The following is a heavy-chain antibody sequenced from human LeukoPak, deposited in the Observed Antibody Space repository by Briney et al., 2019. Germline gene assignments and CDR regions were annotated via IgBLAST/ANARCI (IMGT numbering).Heavy chain of an antibody. J-gene: IGHJ4*02. V-gene: IGHV3-23*01. CDR3: AKDRGLVGSTPSNFDY. D-gene: IGHD1-26*01. CDR1: GFTFSSNA. Sequence: GGSLRLSCAASGFTFSSNAMNWVRQAPGKGLEWVSGISGSGGSTYSADSVKGRFTISRDNSKKTVYLQMNSLRAEDTAVCYCAKDRGLVGSTPSNFDYWGQGTLVTVSS. CDR2: ISGSGGST.